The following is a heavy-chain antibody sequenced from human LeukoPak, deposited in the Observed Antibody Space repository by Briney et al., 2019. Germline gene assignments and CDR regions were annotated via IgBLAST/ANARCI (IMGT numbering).Heavy chain of an antibody. V-gene: IGHV3-66*01. Sequence: AGGSLRLSCAASGFTVSTNYMSWVRQAPGKGLEWVSLIYSGGSTYYADSVKGRFTISRDNSKNTLYLQMNRLRAEDTAVYYCARDGYDSSGYYLSGAFDIWGQGTMVTVSS. J-gene: IGHJ3*02. D-gene: IGHD3-22*01. CDR3: ARDGYDSSGYYLSGAFDI. CDR1: GFTVSTNY. CDR2: IYSGGST.